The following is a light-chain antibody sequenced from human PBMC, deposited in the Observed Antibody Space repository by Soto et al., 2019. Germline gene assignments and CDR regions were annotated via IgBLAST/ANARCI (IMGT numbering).Light chain of an antibody. CDR3: QQYGSSPPS. CDR1: ESVSSGY. Sequence: EIVLTQSPGTLSLSPGERVTLSCRASESVSSGYVGWYQQKPGQAPRLVIFGAIGRATGIPDRFRGSGSGTDFTRTISSLEPEDFAVYYCQQYGSSPPSFGQGTKLEIK. J-gene: IGKJ2*01. V-gene: IGKV3-20*01. CDR2: GAI.